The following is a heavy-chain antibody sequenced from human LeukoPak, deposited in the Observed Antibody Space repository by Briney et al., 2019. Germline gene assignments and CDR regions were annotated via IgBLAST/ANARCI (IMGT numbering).Heavy chain of an antibody. J-gene: IGHJ5*02. CDR1: GYTFTSYG. CDR2: ISAYNGNT. V-gene: IGHV1-18*01. CDR3: ARVYSSSSGSWFDP. Sequence: ASVKVSCKASGYTFTSYGISWVRQAPGQGLEWMGWISAYNGNTNYAQKLQGRVTMTTDTSASTAYMELRSLRSDDTAVYYCARVYSSSSGSWFDPWGQGTLVTVSS. D-gene: IGHD6-6*01.